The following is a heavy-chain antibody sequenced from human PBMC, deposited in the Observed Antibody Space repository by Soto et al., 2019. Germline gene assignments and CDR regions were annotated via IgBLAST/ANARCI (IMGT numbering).Heavy chain of an antibody. J-gene: IGHJ6*02. Sequence: QVHLVESGGGAVQPGRSLRVSCEASGFIFSSYSMHWVRQAPGKGLEWVAFINYDGSNKFYGDSVKGRFTISRDNSKNTLYLQMNSLRGEDTAVYYCARCKQKVMHCAVDVWGQGATVTVTS. CDR3: ARCKQKVMHCAVDV. CDR2: INYDGSNK. V-gene: IGHV3-33*01. CDR1: GFIFSSYS. D-gene: IGHD2-21*01.